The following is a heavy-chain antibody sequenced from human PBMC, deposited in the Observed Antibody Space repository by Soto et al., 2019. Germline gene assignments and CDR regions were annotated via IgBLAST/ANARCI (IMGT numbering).Heavy chain of an antibody. CDR1: GYTFTSYY. Sequence: ASVKVSCKASGYTFTSYYMHWVRQAPGQGLEWMGIINPSGGSTSYAQKFQGRVTMTRDTSTSTVYMELSSLRSEDTAVYYCARDRKERPAGPGKYFDYWGQGTLVTVSS. J-gene: IGHJ4*02. CDR2: INPSGGST. D-gene: IGHD2-2*01. CDR3: ARDRKERPAGPGKYFDY. V-gene: IGHV1-46*01.